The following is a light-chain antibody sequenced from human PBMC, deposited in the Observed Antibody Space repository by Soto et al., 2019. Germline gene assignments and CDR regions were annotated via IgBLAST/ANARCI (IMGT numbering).Light chain of an antibody. Sequence: QSALTQPASVSGSLGQSITISCTGTGRDIAGYNYISWYQQLPGKAPKLMIYEVTIRPSGISNRFSGSKSGNTASLPISGLQAEDEADYFCTSFTSTSALYVFVTGTKLTVL. CDR1: GRDIAGYNY. CDR3: TSFTSTSALYV. J-gene: IGLJ1*01. V-gene: IGLV2-14*01. CDR2: EVT.